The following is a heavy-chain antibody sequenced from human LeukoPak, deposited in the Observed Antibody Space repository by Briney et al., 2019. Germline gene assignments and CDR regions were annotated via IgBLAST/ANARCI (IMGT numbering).Heavy chain of an antibody. V-gene: IGHV3-7*01. D-gene: IGHD5-18*01. J-gene: IGHJ4*02. Sequence: PGGSLRLSCAASGFTVSSNYMSWVRQAPGEGLEWVANIKQDGSENYYMDSVKGRFTISRDNAKNSLYLQMNSLRAEDTAVYYCARGGYLTVNTDSHDYWGQGTLVTVSS. CDR3: ARGGYLTVNTDSHDY. CDR1: GFTVSSNY. CDR2: IKQDGSEN.